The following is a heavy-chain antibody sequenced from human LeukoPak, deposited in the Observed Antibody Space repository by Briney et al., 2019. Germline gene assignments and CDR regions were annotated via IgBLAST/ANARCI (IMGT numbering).Heavy chain of an antibody. CDR1: DNYW. Sequence: PGGPLRLSCAASDNYWMHWVRQAPGKGLVWVSHINSDGSWTSYADSVKGRFTISKDNAKNTVYLQMNSLRAEDTAVYYCVSFHETYWGRGTLVTVSS. V-gene: IGHV3-74*01. CDR3: VSFHETY. J-gene: IGHJ4*02. CDR2: INSDGSWT.